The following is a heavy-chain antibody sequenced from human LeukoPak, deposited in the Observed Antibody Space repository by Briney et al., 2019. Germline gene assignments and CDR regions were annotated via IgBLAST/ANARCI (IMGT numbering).Heavy chain of an antibody. CDR2: IDASGGST. Sequence: GGSLRLSCAASGFTFSSYAMTWVRQAPGKGLEWVSSIDASGGSTYYADSVKGRFTISRDNSKNTFFLQMNTLRAADTAVNYGGKGSGSGGYGWFAPWGQGTLVTVSS. CDR1: GFTFSSYA. D-gene: IGHD6-19*01. V-gene: IGHV3-23*01. CDR3: GKGSGSGGYGWFAP. J-gene: IGHJ5*02.